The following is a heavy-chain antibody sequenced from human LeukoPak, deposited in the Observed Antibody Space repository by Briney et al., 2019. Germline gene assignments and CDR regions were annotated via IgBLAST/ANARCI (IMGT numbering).Heavy chain of an antibody. D-gene: IGHD2-15*01. CDR1: GFPFNNAW. J-gene: IGHJ4*02. Sequence: GGSLRLSCAASGFPFNNAWMSWVRQAPGKGLEWVGRIYSKTKAGTTDYAAPVKGIFTISRDDAKTMVYLQMNSVKTYDNSVYYCTTVHGGVGREGYFDYWGPGTLVTVSS. CDR3: TTVHGGVGREGYFDY. CDR2: IYSKTKAGTT. V-gene: IGHV3-15*01.